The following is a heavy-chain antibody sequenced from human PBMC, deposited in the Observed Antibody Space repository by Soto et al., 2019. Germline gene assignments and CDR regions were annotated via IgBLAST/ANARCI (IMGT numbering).Heavy chain of an antibody. Sequence: QVRLVESGGGVVQPGKSLRVSCAGSGFTFTRFSIHWVRQAPGKGLEWVALVSYDGSSQYYADSVKGRFTISRDNSMNTVDLQMSSLRPEDTAVYYCARRDTRYYYYCLDVWGQGTTVTVSS. CDR2: VSYDGSSQ. CDR3: ARRDTRYYYYCLDV. CDR1: GFTFTRFS. V-gene: IGHV3-30-3*01. J-gene: IGHJ6*02.